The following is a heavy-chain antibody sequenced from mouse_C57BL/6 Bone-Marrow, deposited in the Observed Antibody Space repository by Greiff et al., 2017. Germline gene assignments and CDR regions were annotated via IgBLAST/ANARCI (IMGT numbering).Heavy chain of an antibody. V-gene: IGHV1-81*01. J-gene: IGHJ3*01. CDR3: ARLRSFAY. D-gene: IGHD1-1*01. CDR1: GYTFTSYG. Sequence: VQLQQSGAELARPGASVKLSCKASGYTFTSYGISWVKQRTGQGLELIGELYPRSGNTYYNEKFKGKATLTADKSSSTAYMELRSLTSEDSAVYFCARLRSFAYWGQGTLVTVCA. CDR2: LYPRSGNT.